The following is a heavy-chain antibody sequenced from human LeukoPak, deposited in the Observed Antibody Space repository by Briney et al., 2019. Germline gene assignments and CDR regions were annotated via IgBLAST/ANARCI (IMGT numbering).Heavy chain of an antibody. V-gene: IGHV3-48*01. D-gene: IGHD3-10*01. CDR2: ISSGSGAI. Sequence: GGSLGLSCAASGFIFSSYDMNWVRQAPGKEPEWVSYISSGSGAIYYADSVKGRFTISRDNAKNSLYLQMNSLRAEDTAVYYCAASGNWGQGTLVTVSS. CDR1: GFIFSSYD. J-gene: IGHJ4*02. CDR3: AASGN.